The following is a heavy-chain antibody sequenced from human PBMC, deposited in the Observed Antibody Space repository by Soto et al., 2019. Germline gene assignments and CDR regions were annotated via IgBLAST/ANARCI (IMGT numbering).Heavy chain of an antibody. Sequence: GGSLRLSCAASGFTFSSYWMSWVRQAPGKGLEWVANIKQDGSEKYYVDSVKGRFTISRDNAKNSLYLQMNSLRAEDTAVYYCARIGYDGFGELFWFDPWGQGTLVTVSS. V-gene: IGHV3-7*01. CDR1: GFTFSSYW. J-gene: IGHJ5*02. CDR2: IKQDGSEK. D-gene: IGHD3-10*01. CDR3: ARIGYDGFGELFWFDP.